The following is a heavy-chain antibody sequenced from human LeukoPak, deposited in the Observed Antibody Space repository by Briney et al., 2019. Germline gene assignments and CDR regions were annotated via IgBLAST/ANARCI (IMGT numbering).Heavy chain of an antibody. V-gene: IGHV3-9*01. CDR1: GFTFDDYA. D-gene: IGHD2-2*01. CDR3: AKEAARIVVVPAADTIFGVVRSKAGAFDI. CDR2: ISWNSGSI. Sequence: GRSLRLSCAASGFTFDDYAMHWVRQAPGKGLEWVSGISWNSGSIGYADSVKGRFTISRDNAKNSLYLQMNSLRAEDTALYYCAKEAARIVVVPAADTIFGVVRSKAGAFDIWGQGTMVTVSS. J-gene: IGHJ3*02.